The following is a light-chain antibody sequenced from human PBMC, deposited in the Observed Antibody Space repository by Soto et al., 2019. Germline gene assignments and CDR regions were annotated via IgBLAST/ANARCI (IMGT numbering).Light chain of an antibody. J-gene: IGLJ2*01. CDR2: GNS. CDR1: SSNIGAGYD. CDR3: QPYDSSMSGANRV. V-gene: IGLV1-40*01. Sequence: QSVLTQPPSVSGAPGQRVTISCTGSSSNIGAGYDVHWYQQLPGTAPKLLIYGNSNRPSGVPDRFSGSKSGTSASLAITGRQAEDEADYYCQPYDSSMSGANRVFGGGTKLTVL.